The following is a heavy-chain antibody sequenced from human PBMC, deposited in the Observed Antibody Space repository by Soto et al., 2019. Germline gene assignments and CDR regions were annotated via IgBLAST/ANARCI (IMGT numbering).Heavy chain of an antibody. Sequence: EVQLLESGGGLVQPGGSLRLSCAASGFTFRSYAMSWARQAPGKGLEWVSTVSGGGSSTYYADSVKGRFTISRVNSKNTLSLQMNSLRAEDTAVYYCAKPAGGGWGQGSLVTVSS. CDR1: GFTFRSYA. CDR3: AKPAGGG. CDR2: VSGGGSST. D-gene: IGHD3-16*01. V-gene: IGHV3-23*01. J-gene: IGHJ4*02.